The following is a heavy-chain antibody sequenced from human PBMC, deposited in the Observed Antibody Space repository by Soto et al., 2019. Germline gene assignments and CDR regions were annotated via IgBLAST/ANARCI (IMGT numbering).Heavy chain of an antibody. D-gene: IGHD1-26*01. Sequence: QVQLQESGPGLVKPSETLSLTCTVSGGTISSWYWSWIRQPPGKVLEWIGYIYYSGSTNCNPSLRSRVTLSVDTSKNQFSLKLSSVTAADTAVYYCARRYGSALDYWGQGTLVTVSS. CDR3: ARRYGSALDY. V-gene: IGHV4-59*08. CDR1: GGTISSWY. CDR2: IYYSGST. J-gene: IGHJ4*02.